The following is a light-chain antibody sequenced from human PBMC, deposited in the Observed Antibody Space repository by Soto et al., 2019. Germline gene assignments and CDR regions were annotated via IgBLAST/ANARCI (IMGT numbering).Light chain of an antibody. J-gene: IGKJ2*01. V-gene: IGKV3-20*01. CDR1: QSVSSRY. CDR2: GAS. CDR3: QQYGSSPPYT. Sequence: EIVLTQSPGPLSLSPGERATLSCRASQSVSSRYLAWYQQKPGQAPRLLMYGASSRATGIPDRFSGSGSGTDFTLPISRLEPEDFAVYYCQQYGSSPPYTFVQGTKLEIK.